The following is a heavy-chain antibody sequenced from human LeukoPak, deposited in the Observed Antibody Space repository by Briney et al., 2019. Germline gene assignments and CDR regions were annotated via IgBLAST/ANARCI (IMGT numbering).Heavy chain of an antibody. CDR2: IYYSGTS. CDR1: GGSINDYF. CDR3: ATGRYYYGSEY. J-gene: IGHJ4*02. V-gene: IGHV4-59*07. D-gene: IGHD3-10*01. Sequence: SDTLSLTCTISGGSINDYFWSWIRQPPGKGLDWIGYIYYSGTSNYNPSLKSRVPISLDTSKSQFSLKLTSVTAADTAVYYCATGRYYYGSEYWGQGTLFTVSS.